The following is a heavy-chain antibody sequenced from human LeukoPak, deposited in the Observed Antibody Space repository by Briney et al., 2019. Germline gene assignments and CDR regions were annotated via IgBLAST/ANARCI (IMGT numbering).Heavy chain of an antibody. J-gene: IGHJ6*02. CDR3: ARSIGENGLDV. V-gene: IGHV3-48*04. CDR1: GFTFSSYA. CDR2: ISNRNVV. D-gene: IGHD6-6*01. Sequence: PGRSLRLSCAASGFTFSSYAMHWVRQAPGKGLEWVSYISNRNVVYYADSVKGRFTISRDHTENSLYLEINSLRAEDTAVYYCARSIGENGLDVWGQGTTVTVSS.